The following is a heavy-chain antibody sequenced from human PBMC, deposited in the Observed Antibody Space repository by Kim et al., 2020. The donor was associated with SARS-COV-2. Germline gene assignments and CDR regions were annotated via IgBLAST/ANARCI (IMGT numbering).Heavy chain of an antibody. CDR1: GYTFTSYG. CDR2: ISAYNGNT. J-gene: IGHJ5*02. D-gene: IGHD1-26*01. V-gene: IGHV1-18*01. Sequence: ASVKVSCKASGYTFTSYGISWVRQAPGQGLEWMGWISAYNGNTNYAQKLQGRVTMTTDTSTSTAYMELRSLRSDDTAVYYCARDLPLTGGGGSLLQRFDPWGQGALVTVSS. CDR3: ARDLPLTGGGGSLLQRFDP.